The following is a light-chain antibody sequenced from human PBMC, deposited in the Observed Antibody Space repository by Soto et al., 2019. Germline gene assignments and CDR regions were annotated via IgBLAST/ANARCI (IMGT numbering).Light chain of an antibody. Sequence: QSVLPQPPSASGTPGQRVTISCSGSSSNIGSNTGNWYQQLPGTAPKLLIYSNNQRPSGVPDRVSGSKSGTSASLAISGLQSEDEADYYFAAWDDSLNVVLFGGGTPLTVL. J-gene: IGLJ2*01. CDR3: AAWDDSLNVVL. CDR1: SSNIGSNT. CDR2: SNN. V-gene: IGLV1-44*01.